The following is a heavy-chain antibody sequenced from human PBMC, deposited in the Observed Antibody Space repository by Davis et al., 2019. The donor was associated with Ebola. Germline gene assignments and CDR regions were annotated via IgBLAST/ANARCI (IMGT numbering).Heavy chain of an antibody. D-gene: IGHD5-24*01. J-gene: IGHJ4*02. Sequence: PSETLSLTCTVPGGSISSYYWSWNRQPPGKGLEWIGYIYYSGSTNYNPSLKSRVTISVDTSKNQFSLKLSSVTATDTAVYYCARSGGWLQLPDYWGQGTLVTVSS. CDR3: ARSGGWLQLPDY. CDR2: IYYSGST. CDR1: GGSISSYY. V-gene: IGHV4-59*01.